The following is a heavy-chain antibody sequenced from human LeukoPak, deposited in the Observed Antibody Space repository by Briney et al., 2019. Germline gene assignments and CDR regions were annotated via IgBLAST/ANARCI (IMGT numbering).Heavy chain of an antibody. V-gene: IGHV1-69*05. D-gene: IGHD2-2*01. CDR2: IIPIFGTA. Sequence: SVKVSCKASGGTFSSYAISWVRQAPGQGLEWMGGIIPIFGTANYAQKFQGRVTITTDESTSTAYMELSSLRSEDTAVYYRARAEDCSSTSCPLGYMDVWGKGTTVTVSS. J-gene: IGHJ6*03. CDR1: GGTFSSYA. CDR3: ARAEDCSSTSCPLGYMDV.